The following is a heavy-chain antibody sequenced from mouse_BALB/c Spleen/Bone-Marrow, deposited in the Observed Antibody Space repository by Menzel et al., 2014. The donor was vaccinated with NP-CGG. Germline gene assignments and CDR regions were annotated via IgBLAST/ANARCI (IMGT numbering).Heavy chain of an antibody. Sequence: EVQLVESGGGLVKPGGSLKLSCAASGYTFSDYYMYWVRQTPEKRLEWVATISDGGSYTYYPDSVKGRFTISRDNAKNNLHLQMSSLKSEDTAMYYCARDYDYDPAWFAYWGQGTLVTVSA. CDR2: ISDGGSYT. CDR3: ARDYDYDPAWFAY. D-gene: IGHD2-4*01. V-gene: IGHV5-4*02. CDR1: GYTFSDYY. J-gene: IGHJ3*01.